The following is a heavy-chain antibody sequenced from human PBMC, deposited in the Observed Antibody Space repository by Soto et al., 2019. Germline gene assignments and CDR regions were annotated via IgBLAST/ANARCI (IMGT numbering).Heavy chain of an antibody. D-gene: IGHD6-19*01. CDR3: ARRPRLFIAVAEYNWFDP. CDR1: GFSLSTSGVG. J-gene: IGHJ5*02. V-gene: IGHV2-5*02. CDR2: IYWDDDK. Sequence: SGPTLVNPTQTLTLTCTFSGFSLSTSGVGVGWIRQPPGKALEWLALIYWDDDKRYSPSLKSRLTITKDTSKNQVVLTMTNMDPVDTATYYCARRPRLFIAVAEYNWFDPWGQGTLVTVSS.